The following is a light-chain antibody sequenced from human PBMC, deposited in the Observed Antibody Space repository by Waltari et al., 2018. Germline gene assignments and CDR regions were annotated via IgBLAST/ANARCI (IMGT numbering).Light chain of an antibody. J-gene: IGKJ1*01. CDR2: AAS. V-gene: IGKV3-20*01. Sequence: VLTQSPGTLSLSPGERATLSCRASQSISKYLVWYQQRPGHAPRLLIYAASTRATGIPDSFSGSGFGTDFTLTISRLEPEDFAMYYCQNHERLPATFGQGTKVEIK. CDR1: QSISKY. CDR3: QNHERLPAT.